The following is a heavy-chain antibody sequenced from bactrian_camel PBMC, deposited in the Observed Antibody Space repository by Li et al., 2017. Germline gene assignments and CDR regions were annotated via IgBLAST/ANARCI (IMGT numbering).Heavy chain of an antibody. V-gene: IGHV3S55*01. D-gene: IGHD2*01. CDR3: GACYYYNRDDVLY. CDR2: IERDNTT. J-gene: IGHJ4*01. Sequence: VQLVESGGGSVQAGGSLRLVCEASGYRYASYCMGWFRQAPGKEREGVASIERDNTTTYADSEKGRFTISRDNAKNTLYLQMNSLKTEDTAVYYCGACYYYNRDDVLYWGQGTQVTVS. CDR1: GYRYASYC.